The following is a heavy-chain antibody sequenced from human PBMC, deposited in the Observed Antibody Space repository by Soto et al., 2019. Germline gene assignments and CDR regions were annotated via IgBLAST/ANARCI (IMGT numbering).Heavy chain of an antibody. Sequence: QGQLVQSGAEVKKAGASVKVSCKDTGGLFSSYAVSWVRHAPGQGLEWMGGIIPVFDTVYYAQKFQGRVTITADEATNTAYMELSMPRSEDTAMYYCARGTSRYIWSNQFWGHGTLVTVSS. CDR3: ARGTSRYIWSNQF. D-gene: IGHD3-16*02. J-gene: IGHJ4*01. V-gene: IGHV1-69*01. CDR1: GGLFSSYA. CDR2: IIPVFDTV.